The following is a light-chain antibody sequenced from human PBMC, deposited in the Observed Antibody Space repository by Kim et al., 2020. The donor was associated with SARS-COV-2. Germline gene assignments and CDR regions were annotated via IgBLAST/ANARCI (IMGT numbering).Light chain of an antibody. CDR3: SSYTSSSTWV. J-gene: IGLJ3*02. Sequence: GKAITISGTRTSSDVGGYIYVSWYQQHPGKAPKLVIYDVTNRPSGVSNRFSGSKSGNTASLTISGLQAEDEADYYCSSYTSSSTWVFGGGTQLTVL. V-gene: IGLV2-14*03. CDR2: DVT. CDR1: SSDVGGYIY.